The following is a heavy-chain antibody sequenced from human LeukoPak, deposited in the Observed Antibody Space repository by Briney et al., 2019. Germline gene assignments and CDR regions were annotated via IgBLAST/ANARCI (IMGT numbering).Heavy chain of an antibody. J-gene: IGHJ4*02. CDR1: KFTFSNYG. D-gene: IGHD1-26*01. CDR2: ISSDGGTK. V-gene: IGHV3-30*18. Sequence: GRSLRLSCTASKFTFSNYGMQWVRQAPGKGLEWVAVISSDGGTKYYADSVKGRFTLSRDNSRNTLDLQMNSLRAGDTAVYYCAKDPIFSGSYGVFDYWGLGTLVTVSS. CDR3: AKDPIFSGSYGVFDY.